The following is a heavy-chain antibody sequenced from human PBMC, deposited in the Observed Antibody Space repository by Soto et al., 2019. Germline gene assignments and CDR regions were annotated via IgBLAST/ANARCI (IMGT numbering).Heavy chain of an antibody. CDR1: GGSISSGGYY. J-gene: IGHJ5*02. D-gene: IGHD3-10*01. CDR2: AYHSGST. CDR3: ATTGSSAYYYGSGGWFDP. Sequence: PSETLSLTCTVSGGSISSGGYYWSWIRQPPGKGLEWLGEAYHSGSTNYSPSLKSRVTISVDKSKNQFSLKLTSVTAADTAVYYCATTGSSAYYYGSGGWFDPWGQGTLVTVS. V-gene: IGHV4-39*07.